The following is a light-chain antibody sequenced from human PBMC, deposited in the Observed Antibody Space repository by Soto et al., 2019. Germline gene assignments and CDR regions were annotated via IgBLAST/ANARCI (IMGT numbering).Light chain of an antibody. J-gene: IGKJ4*01. Sequence: EIVLTQSPGTLSLSPGESATLSCRASQSVSSSSLAWYQQKPGQAPRLLIYGASSRATGIPDRLSGCGSGTDFSLTISRLEPEDFAVYYCQQYGSSPPLTFGGGTKVDIK. V-gene: IGKV3-20*01. CDR3: QQYGSSPPLT. CDR2: GAS. CDR1: QSVSSSS.